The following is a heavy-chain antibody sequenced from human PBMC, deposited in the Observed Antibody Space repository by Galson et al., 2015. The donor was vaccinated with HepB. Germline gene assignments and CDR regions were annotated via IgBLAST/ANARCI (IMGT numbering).Heavy chain of an antibody. Sequence: GGTFSSYTISWVRQAPGQGLEWMGRIIPILGIANYAQKFQGRVTITADKSTSTAYMELSSLRSEDTAVYYCAREGGRYSYGHFDYWGQGTLVTVSS. CDR1: GGTFSSYT. V-gene: IGHV1-69*04. CDR2: IIPILGIA. D-gene: IGHD5-18*01. J-gene: IGHJ4*02. CDR3: AREGGRYSYGHFDY.